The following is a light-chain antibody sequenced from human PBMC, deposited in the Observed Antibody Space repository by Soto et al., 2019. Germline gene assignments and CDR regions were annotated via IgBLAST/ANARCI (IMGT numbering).Light chain of an antibody. CDR3: QQRGHWPRT. J-gene: IGKJ1*01. V-gene: IGKV3-11*01. CDR2: EAS. Sequence: EVVLTQSPATMSLYPGEGATLSCRASQSVSTYLAWYQQKPGQAPRLLIFEASKRATGIPDRISGSGSGTDFTLTTSSLESEDFAVYYCQQRGHWPRTFGQGTKVEMK. CDR1: QSVSTY.